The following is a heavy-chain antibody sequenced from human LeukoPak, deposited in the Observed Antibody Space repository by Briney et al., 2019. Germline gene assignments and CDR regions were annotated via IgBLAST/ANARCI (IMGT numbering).Heavy chain of an antibody. CDR3: ARDRGSWYRRHYFDY. D-gene: IGHD6-13*01. CDR2: IKQDGSEK. J-gene: IGHJ4*02. CDR1: GFAFSSYW. Sequence: GGSLRLSCAASGFAFSSYWMSWVRQAPGKGLEWVANIKQDGSEKYYVDSVKGRFTISRDTAKNSLYLQMNSLRAEDTAVYYCARDRGSWYRRHYFDYWGQGTLVTVSS. V-gene: IGHV3-7*01.